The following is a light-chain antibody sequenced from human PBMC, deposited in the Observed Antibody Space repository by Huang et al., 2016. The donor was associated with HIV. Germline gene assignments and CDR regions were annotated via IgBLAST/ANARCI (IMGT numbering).Light chain of an antibody. CDR2: AAS. CDR3: QQYNNWTRT. V-gene: IGKV3-15*01. Sequence: EIVMTQSPATLSVSPGERATLSCRASQSVSSNLAWYQQKPGLAPRLLIYAASTRSTGTPAMFSGSGSGTEFTLTISSLQSADFSVYYCQQYNNWTRTFGQGTKVEIK. CDR1: QSVSSN. J-gene: IGKJ1*01.